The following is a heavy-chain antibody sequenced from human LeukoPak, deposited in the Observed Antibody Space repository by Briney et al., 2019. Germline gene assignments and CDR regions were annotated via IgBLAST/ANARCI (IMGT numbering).Heavy chain of an antibody. Sequence: SETLSLTCTVSGGSISSYYWSWIRQPPGKGLEWIGYIYYSGSTNYNPSLKSRVTISVDTSKNQFSLKLSSVTAADTAVYYYARGEMATIDYWGQGTLVTVSS. CDR2: IYYSGST. J-gene: IGHJ4*02. V-gene: IGHV4-59*01. CDR3: ARGEMATIDY. D-gene: IGHD5-24*01. CDR1: GGSISSYY.